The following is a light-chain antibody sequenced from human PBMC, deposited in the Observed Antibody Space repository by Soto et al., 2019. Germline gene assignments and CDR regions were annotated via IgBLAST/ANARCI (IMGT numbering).Light chain of an antibody. CDR2: EVT. CDR1: GYNY. J-gene: IGLJ3*02. V-gene: IGLV2-8*01. Sequence: GYNYVSWYQQYPGRAPKLMIYEVTKRPSGVPDRFSGSKSGNTASLTVSGLQAEDEADYYCSSYAASNNFYFVFGGGTKVTVL. CDR3: SSYAASNNFYFV.